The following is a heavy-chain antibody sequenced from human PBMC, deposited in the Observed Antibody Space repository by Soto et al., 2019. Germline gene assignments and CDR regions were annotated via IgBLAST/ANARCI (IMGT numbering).Heavy chain of an antibody. CDR1: GFTFSIYA. Sequence: GVLRLSCAASGFTFSIYAMSWVRQAPGKGLEWVSSISGSGDSAYYADSVKGRFTISRDNSKNTLYLQINSLRAEDTAVYYCAKERSDHRIAAAAIDYWGQGAQVTVSS. CDR3: AKERSDHRIAAAAIDY. V-gene: IGHV3-23*01. J-gene: IGHJ4*02. CDR2: ISGSGDSA. D-gene: IGHD6-13*01.